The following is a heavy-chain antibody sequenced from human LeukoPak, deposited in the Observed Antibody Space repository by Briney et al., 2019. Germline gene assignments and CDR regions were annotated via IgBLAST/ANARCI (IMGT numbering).Heavy chain of an antibody. V-gene: IGHV3-48*03. Sequence: TGGSLRLSCAASGFTFSSYEMNWVRQAPGKGLEWVSYISSSGSTIYYADSVKGRFTISRDNAKNSLYLQMNSLGAEDTAVYYCATEGVNWNYGNYFDYWGQGTLVTVSS. CDR1: GFTFSSYE. D-gene: IGHD1-7*01. CDR3: ATEGVNWNYGNYFDY. J-gene: IGHJ4*02. CDR2: ISSSGSTI.